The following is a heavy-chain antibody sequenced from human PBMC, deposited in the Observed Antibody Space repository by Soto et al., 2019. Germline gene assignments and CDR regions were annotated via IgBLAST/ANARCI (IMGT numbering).Heavy chain of an antibody. D-gene: IGHD3-3*01. V-gene: IGHV3-15*01. J-gene: IGHJ5*01. CDR3: ATVLHHAISWSHS. Sequence: DGYLLDSCAASGLTFSNVWLSWVRPGPGKGLEWLGRIKSRTENETTDYASPARGRFIISRDDSKNMLYLQLNSLKSEDSGVYYSATVLHHAISWSHSLGHGT. CDR2: IKSRTENETT. CDR1: GLTFSNVW.